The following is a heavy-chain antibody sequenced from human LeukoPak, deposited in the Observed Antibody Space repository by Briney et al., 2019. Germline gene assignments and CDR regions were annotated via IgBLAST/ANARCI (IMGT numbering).Heavy chain of an antibody. CDR3: TTIKRGNIFGYFDF. J-gene: IGHJ4*02. CDR1: GGSMTTHH. V-gene: IGHV4-59*11. CDR2: VFDSGRT. D-gene: IGHD5-18*01. Sequence: PSETLSLTCTVSGGSMTTHHWNWIRQTPGRGLEWIGYVFDSGRTKENPSLKSRVTLSADTSKNQLSLRLSSVTAADTAVYYCTTIKRGNIFGYFDFWGQGILVTVSS.